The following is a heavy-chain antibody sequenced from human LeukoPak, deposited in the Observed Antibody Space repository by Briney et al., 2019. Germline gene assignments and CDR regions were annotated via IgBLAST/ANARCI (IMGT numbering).Heavy chain of an antibody. CDR2: ISYDGSNK. V-gene: IGHV3-30*01. Sequence: PGRSLRLSCAASGFTFSSYAMHWVRQAPGKGLEWVAVISYDGSNKYYADSAKGRFTISRDNSKNTLYLQMNSLRAEDTAVYYCARESRGGDYFDYWGQGTLVTVSS. CDR3: ARESRGGDYFDY. D-gene: IGHD2-21*01. J-gene: IGHJ4*02. CDR1: GFTFSSYA.